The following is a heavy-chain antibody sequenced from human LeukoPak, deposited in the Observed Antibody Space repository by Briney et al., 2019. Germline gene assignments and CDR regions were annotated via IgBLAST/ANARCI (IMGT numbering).Heavy chain of an antibody. D-gene: IGHD2-2*01. J-gene: IGHJ3*02. V-gene: IGHV3-30-3*01. CDR3: ARSRPYCSSTSCYFGAFDI. CDR2: ISYDGSNK. Sequence: GGSLRLSCAASGFTFSSYAVHWVRQAPGQGLEWVAFISYDGSNKYYADSVKGRFTISRDNSKNTLYLQMNSLRAEDTAVYHCARSRPYCSSTSCYFGAFDIWGQGTMVTVSS. CDR1: GFTFSSYA.